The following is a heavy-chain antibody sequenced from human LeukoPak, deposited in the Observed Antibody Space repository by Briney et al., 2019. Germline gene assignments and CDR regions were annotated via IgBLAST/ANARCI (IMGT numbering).Heavy chain of an antibody. CDR3: ARERLVSSWLSYGVDV. Sequence: SETLSLTCTVSGGSISSHYWSWIRQPPGKGLEWIGYIYYTGSTTYNPSLKSRVTISIDTSKNQFSLKLSSVAAADTAVYYCARERLVSSWLSYGVDVWGQGTTVTVSS. J-gene: IGHJ6*02. D-gene: IGHD6-13*01. V-gene: IGHV4-59*11. CDR1: GGSISSHY. CDR2: IYYTGST.